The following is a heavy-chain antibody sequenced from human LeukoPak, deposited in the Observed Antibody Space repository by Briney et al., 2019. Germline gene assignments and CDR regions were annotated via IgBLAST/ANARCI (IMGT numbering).Heavy chain of an antibody. V-gene: IGHV3-21*01. Sequence: GGSLRLSCAASGFTFSSYSMNWVRQAPGKGLEWVSSISSSSSYIYYADSVKGRFTISRDNAKNSLYLQMNSLRAEDTAVYYCARDSIRTNWDYFDYWGQGTLVTVSS. CDR3: ARDSIRTNWDYFDY. CDR1: GFTFSSYS. CDR2: ISSSSSYI. D-gene: IGHD3-16*01. J-gene: IGHJ4*02.